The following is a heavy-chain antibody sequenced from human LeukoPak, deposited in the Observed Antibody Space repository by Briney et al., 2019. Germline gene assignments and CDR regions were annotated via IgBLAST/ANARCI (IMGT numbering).Heavy chain of an antibody. CDR1: GYTFTGYY. CDR3: ARLVGATYYYYMDV. V-gene: IGHV1-2*02. CDR2: INPNSGGT. Sequence: ASVKVSCKASGYTFTGYYMHWVRQAPGQGLEWMGWINPNSGGTNYAQKFQGRVTITADKSTSTAYMELSSLRSEDTAVYYCARLVGATYYYYMDVWGKGTTVTVSS. D-gene: IGHD1-26*01. J-gene: IGHJ6*03.